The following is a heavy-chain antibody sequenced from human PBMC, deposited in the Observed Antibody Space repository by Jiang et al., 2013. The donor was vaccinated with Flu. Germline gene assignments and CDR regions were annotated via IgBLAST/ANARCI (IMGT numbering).Heavy chain of an antibody. D-gene: IGHD3-10*01. CDR1: GGSISSYY. J-gene: IGHJ4*02. V-gene: IGHV4-59*01. CDR3: ARDDRDHLDY. CDR2: IYYSGST. Sequence: GPGLVKPSETLSLTCTVSGGSISSYYWSWIRQPPGKGLEWIGYIYYSGSTKYNPSLKSRVNISVDTSKNQFSLKLSSVTAADTAVYYCARDDRDHLDYWGQGTLVTVSS.